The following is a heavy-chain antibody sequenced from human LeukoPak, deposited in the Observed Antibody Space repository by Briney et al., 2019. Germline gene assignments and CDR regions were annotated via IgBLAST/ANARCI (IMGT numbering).Heavy chain of an antibody. V-gene: IGHV3-23*01. CDR1: GFTFSSYA. D-gene: IGHD6-19*01. J-gene: IGHJ4*02. CDR3: AKDQPEGYSSGWRHHFDY. CDR2: ISGSGGST. Sequence: GGSLRLSCAASGFTFSSYAMSWVRQAPGKGLEWVSAISGSGGSTYYADSVKGRFTISRDNSKNTLYLQMNSLRAEDTAVYYCAKDQPEGYSSGWRHHFDYWGQGTLVTVSS.